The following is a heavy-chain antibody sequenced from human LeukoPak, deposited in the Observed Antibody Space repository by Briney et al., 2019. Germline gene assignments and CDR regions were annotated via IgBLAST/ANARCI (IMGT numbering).Heavy chain of an antibody. CDR2: ITWNRDNI. V-gene: IGHV3-9*01. Sequence: GGSLRLSCAASGFTFDDYAMHWVRQAPGKGLEWVSGITWNRDNIGYGDSVKGRFTISRGNSKNTLYLQMNSLRAEDTAVYYCAKGGHYYDSSGFHYWGQGTLVTVSS. CDR3: AKGGHYYDSSGFHY. J-gene: IGHJ4*02. CDR1: GFTFDDYA. D-gene: IGHD3-22*01.